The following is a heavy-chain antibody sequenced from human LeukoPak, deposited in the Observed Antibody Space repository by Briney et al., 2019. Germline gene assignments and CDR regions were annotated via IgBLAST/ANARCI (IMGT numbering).Heavy chain of an antibody. D-gene: IGHD6-13*01. CDR3: GRAPGIATIEY. Sequence: GASVKASCKASGYTFTANYIHWVRQAPGQGLEWMGWINPNSGGTNYAQRFQGKVTLTRDTSISTVYMEVSRLRYDDTAVYYCGRAPGIATIEYWGQGTLVTVSS. J-gene: IGHJ4*02. CDR2: INPNSGGT. CDR1: GYTFTANY. V-gene: IGHV1-2*02.